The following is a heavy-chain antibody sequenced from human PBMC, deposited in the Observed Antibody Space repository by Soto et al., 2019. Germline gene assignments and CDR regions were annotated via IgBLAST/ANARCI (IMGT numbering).Heavy chain of an antibody. J-gene: IGHJ1*01. CDR3: AIWSGAARNHLFAY. V-gene: IGHV4-59*01. CDR2: IYYSGST. D-gene: IGHD3-9*01. Sequence: ENLSHTYTGSGGSISRYYWSWSRQPPGKRLEWIGYIYYSGSTNYNPSLKSRVTISVDTSKNQFSLKLSSVTAADTAVYYCAIWSGAARNHLFAYCGQRTPVPVSS. CDR1: GGSISRYY.